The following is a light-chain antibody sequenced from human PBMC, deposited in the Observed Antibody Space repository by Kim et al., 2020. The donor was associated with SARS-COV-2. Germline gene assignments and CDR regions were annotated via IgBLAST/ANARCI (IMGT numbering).Light chain of an antibody. CDR3: SSYRSSTLGNWI. CDR1: SSDVGGYNY. Sequence: QCALTQPAAVSGSPGQSITISCTGTSSDVGGYNYVSWYQQHPGQAPKLIIYDVSERPSGVSNRFSGSKSGNTASLTISWLQDEDEGDYYCSSYRSSTLGNWIFGGGTQLSFL. J-gene: IGLJ3*02. V-gene: IGLV2-14*03. CDR2: DVS.